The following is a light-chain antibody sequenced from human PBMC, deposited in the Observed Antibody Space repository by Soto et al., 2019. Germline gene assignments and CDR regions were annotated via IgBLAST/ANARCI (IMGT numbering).Light chain of an antibody. Sequence: EIVMTQSPATLSVSPGERATLSCRASQSVSSNLAWYQQKPGQAPSLLIYGASTRATGIPARFSGSGSGTDFTLNISSLQSEDFAVYLCQQYNNWPRTFGQGTKVEIK. J-gene: IGKJ1*01. CDR1: QSVSSN. V-gene: IGKV3-15*01. CDR3: QQYNNWPRT. CDR2: GAS.